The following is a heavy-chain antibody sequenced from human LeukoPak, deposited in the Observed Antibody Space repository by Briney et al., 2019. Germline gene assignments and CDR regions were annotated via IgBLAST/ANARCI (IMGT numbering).Heavy chain of an antibody. V-gene: IGHV3-30*18. CDR2: LSNDGGRG. D-gene: IGHD6-13*01. CDR3: AKDGASTWYGDFEF. J-gene: IGHJ4*02. Sequence: GGSLRLSCAASGFTFNSNGVHWVRQAPDKGLEWVALLSNDGGRGWYADAVKGRFTISRDNSKNTLYLQMNSLRPEDTAVYYCAKDGASTWYGDFEFWGQGTLVTVSS. CDR1: GFTFNSNG.